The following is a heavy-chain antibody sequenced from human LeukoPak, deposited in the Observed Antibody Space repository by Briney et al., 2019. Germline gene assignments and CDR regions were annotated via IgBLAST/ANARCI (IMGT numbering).Heavy chain of an antibody. CDR3: ARGESTMVRGAPGVYYYYYMDV. D-gene: IGHD3-10*01. V-gene: IGHV3-21*01. CDR2: ISSSSSYI. J-gene: IGHJ6*03. CDR1: GFTFNTYT. Sequence: TTGGSLRLSCAASGFTFNTYTMNWVRQAPGKGLEWVSSISSSSSYIYYADSVKGRFTISRDNAKNSLYLQMNSLRAEDTAVYYCARGESTMVRGAPGVYYYYYMDVWGKGTTVTVSS.